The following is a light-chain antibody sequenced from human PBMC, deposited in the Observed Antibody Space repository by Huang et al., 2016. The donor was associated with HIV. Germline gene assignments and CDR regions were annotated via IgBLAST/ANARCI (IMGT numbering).Light chain of an antibody. CDR2: GAS. J-gene: IGKJ2*01. CDR1: QGLSSN. Sequence: EMVMTQSPDTLSVSPGETFTLSCRASQGLSSNLAWYPQKPGQAPRLLIHGASTRAAGIPARCSGSGSEIAFSLTINSLQSEDSAIYYCLQYNNWPRTFGQGTKLEIK. V-gene: IGKV3-15*01. CDR3: LQYNNWPRT.